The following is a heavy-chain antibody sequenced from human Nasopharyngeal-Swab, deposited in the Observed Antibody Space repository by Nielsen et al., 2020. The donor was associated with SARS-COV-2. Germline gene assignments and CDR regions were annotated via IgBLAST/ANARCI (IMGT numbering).Heavy chain of an antibody. J-gene: IGHJ4*02. V-gene: IGHV3-30-3*01. CDR1: GFTFSSYA. CDR3: ARVDSSSWYGVDY. D-gene: IGHD6-13*01. CDR2: ISYDGSNK. Sequence: GGSLRLSCAASGFTFSSYAMHWVRQAPGKGLEWVAVISYDGSNKYYADSVKGRFTISRDNSKNTLYLQMNSLRAEDTAVYYCARVDSSSWYGVDYWGQGTLVTVSS.